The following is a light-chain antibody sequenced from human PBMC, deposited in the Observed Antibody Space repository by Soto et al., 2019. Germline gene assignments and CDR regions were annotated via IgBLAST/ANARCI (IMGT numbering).Light chain of an antibody. CDR3: QQYNNWYT. J-gene: IGKJ2*01. CDR2: GAS. Sequence: EIVMTQSPATLSVSPGERATLSCRASQSVSSNLAWYQQKPGQAPRLLIYGASTRATGIPARFSGSWSGTEFTLTISSLQSEYFAVYYCQQYNNWYTFGQGTKLEIK. CDR1: QSVSSN. V-gene: IGKV3-15*01.